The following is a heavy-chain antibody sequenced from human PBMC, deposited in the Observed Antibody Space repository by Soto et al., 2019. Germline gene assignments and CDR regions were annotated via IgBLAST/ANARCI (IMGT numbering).Heavy chain of an antibody. CDR3: ARALALAADGTGNVVNWFDP. J-gene: IGHJ5*02. CDR2: ISSSSSYT. CDR1: GFTFSDYY. D-gene: IGHD6-13*01. V-gene: IGHV3-11*06. Sequence: EGALRLSCAASGFTFSDYYMSWIRQAPGKGLEWVSYISSSSSYTNYADSVKGRFTISRDNAKNSLYLQMNSLRPEDTAVYYCARALALAADGTGNVVNWFDPCGQGYLVTVS.